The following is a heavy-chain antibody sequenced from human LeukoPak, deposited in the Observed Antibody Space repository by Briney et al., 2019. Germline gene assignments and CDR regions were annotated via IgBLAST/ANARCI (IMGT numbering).Heavy chain of an antibody. CDR3: AKSVAIYFYYGLDV. CDR1: GLTFSSYA. D-gene: IGHD3-3*01. V-gene: IGHV3-23*01. Sequence: GGSLRLSCAASGLTFSSYAMSWVRQTPGKGLEWVSAISGSGGSTYYADSVKGRFTISRDNSKSTLFLQMNSLRAEDTAPYYCAKSVAIYFYYGLDVWGQGTTVAVSS. CDR2: ISGSGGST. J-gene: IGHJ6*02.